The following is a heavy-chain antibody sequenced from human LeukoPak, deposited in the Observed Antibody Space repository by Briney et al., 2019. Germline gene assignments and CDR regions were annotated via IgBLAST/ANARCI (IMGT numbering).Heavy chain of an antibody. J-gene: IGHJ4*02. V-gene: IGHV4-39*01. CDR2: IYASGTT. CDR1: GGSISGRRHS. Sequence: SETLSLTCTVSGGSISGRRHSWGWIRQPPGKGLEWIGQIYASGTTEYNPSLKSRVAIFVDTSKNQFSLMLTSLTAADTAVYHCARLHPPGPEDHWGQGTLVIVSS. CDR3: ARLHPPGPEDH.